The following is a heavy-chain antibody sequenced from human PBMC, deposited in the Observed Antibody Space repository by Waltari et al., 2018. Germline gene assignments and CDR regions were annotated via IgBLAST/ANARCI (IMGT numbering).Heavy chain of an antibody. J-gene: IGHJ4*02. CDR1: GGSSSGYY. CDR2: INYSGST. D-gene: IGHD2-2*01. Sequence: QVQLQQWGAGLLKPSETLSLTCAVYGGSSSGYYWSWIRQSPGKGLEWSVEINYSGSTNYNPSLKSRVTISIDTSKTQFSLELTSVTGADTAVYYCAGTPVGVTFLYFDYWGQGTLVTVSS. CDR3: AGTPVGVTFLYFDY. V-gene: IGHV4-34*01.